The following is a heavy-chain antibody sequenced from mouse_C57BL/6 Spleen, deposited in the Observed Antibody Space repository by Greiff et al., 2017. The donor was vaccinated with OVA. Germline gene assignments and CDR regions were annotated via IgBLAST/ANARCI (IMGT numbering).Heavy chain of an antibody. Sequence: EVQGVESGEGLVKPGGSLKLSCAASGFTFSSYAMSWVRQTPEKRLEWVAYISSGGDYIYYADTVKGRFTISRDNARNTLYLQMSSLKSEDTAMYYCTRVAYDYDAMDYWGQGTSVTVSS. CDR3: TRVAYDYDAMDY. CDR2: ISSGGDYI. J-gene: IGHJ4*01. CDR1: GFTFSSYA. V-gene: IGHV5-9-1*02.